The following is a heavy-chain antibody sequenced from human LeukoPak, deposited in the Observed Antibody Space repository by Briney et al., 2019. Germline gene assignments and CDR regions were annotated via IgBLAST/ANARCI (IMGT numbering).Heavy chain of an antibody. Sequence: SETLSLTCTVSGGSISSSRDYWRWIRQPPGKGLEWIGSIYYSGSTYYNPSLKSRVTISVDTSKNQFSLKLSSVTAADTAVYYCARHVEIAVAGPIDYWGQGTLVTVSS. J-gene: IGHJ4*02. CDR2: IYYSGST. CDR3: ARHVEIAVAGPIDY. V-gene: IGHV4-39*01. CDR1: GGSISSSRDY. D-gene: IGHD6-19*01.